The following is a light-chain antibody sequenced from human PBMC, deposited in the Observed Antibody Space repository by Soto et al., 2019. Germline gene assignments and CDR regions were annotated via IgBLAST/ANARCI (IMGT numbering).Light chain of an antibody. CDR2: AAS. V-gene: IGKV1-5*01. CDR1: QSISSW. J-gene: IGKJ1*01. CDR3: QQSNTCTWR. Sequence: TQSPSTQSASVGDRVNITCRDSQSISSWLAWYQQQPGQAPKXLIYAASSLASGVRSRFSGSGSGTQFTLTLSSLQADDFATYYCQQSNTCTWRFGQVAMV.